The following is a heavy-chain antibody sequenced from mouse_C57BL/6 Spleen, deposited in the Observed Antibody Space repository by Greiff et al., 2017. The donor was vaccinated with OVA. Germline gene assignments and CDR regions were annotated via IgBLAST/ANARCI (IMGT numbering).Heavy chain of an antibody. CDR2: ISYDGSN. CDR3: ARGADNYYGSSYRYFDV. V-gene: IGHV3-6*01. CDR1: GYSITSGYY. Sequence: EVKLQESGPGLVKPSQSLSLTCSVTGYSITSGYYWNWIRQFPGNKLEWMGYISYDGSNNYNPSLKNRISITRDTSKNQFFLKLNSVTTEDTATYYCARGADNYYGSSYRYFDVWGTGTTVTVSS. D-gene: IGHD1-1*01. J-gene: IGHJ1*03.